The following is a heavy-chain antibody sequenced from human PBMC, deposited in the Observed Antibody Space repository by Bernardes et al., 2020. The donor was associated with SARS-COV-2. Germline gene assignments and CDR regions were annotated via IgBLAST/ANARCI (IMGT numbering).Heavy chain of an antibody. Sequence: SETLSLTCTVSGGSISSTTYYWGWIRQPPGKGLEWIGNIYYSGSTYYNPSLQSRVTISVDTSKNQFSLKLSSVTAADTAVYYCASVGGGGSGHYYFDYSGQGALVTVSS. CDR2: IYYSGST. J-gene: IGHJ4*02. CDR1: GGSISSTTYY. V-gene: IGHV4-39*01. CDR3: ASVGGGGSGHYYFDY. D-gene: IGHD3-10*01.